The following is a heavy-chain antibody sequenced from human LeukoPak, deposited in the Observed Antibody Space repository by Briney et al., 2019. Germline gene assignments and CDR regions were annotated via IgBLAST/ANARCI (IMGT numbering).Heavy chain of an antibody. J-gene: IGHJ4*01. D-gene: IGHD3-22*01. Sequence: PGGSLRLPCAVSGITLSNYGMSGVRQPPGRGWEWVEGISDRGGRKNYADSVKGRFTISRDNPKNTLYLQMNSLRAEDTAVYFCAKRGVVIRVILVGFHKEAQYFDSWGQGALVTVSS. V-gene: IGHV3-23*01. CDR1: GITLSNYG. CDR3: AKRGVVIRVILVGFHKEAQYFDS. CDR2: ISDRGGRK.